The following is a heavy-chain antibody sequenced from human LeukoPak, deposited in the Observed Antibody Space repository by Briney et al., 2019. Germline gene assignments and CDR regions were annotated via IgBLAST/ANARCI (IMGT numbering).Heavy chain of an antibody. CDR1: GYFLAAYY. V-gene: IGHV1-2*02. CDR2: INPTSGGA. CDR3: ARDVYRFLRYHFDV. D-gene: IGHD5/OR15-5a*01. J-gene: IGHJ4*02. Sequence: ASVKVSCKASGYFLAAYYMHWVRLAPGQGLEWMGWINPTSGGANYAQKFQGRVTLTRSTSLSTVYMEINGLQFDDSGVYFCARDVYRFLRYHFDVWGQGTPVTVFS.